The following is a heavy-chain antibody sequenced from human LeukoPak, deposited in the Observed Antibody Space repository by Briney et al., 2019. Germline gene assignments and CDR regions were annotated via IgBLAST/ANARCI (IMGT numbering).Heavy chain of an antibody. J-gene: IGHJ4*02. Sequence: GGSLRLSCAASGFPFSSYTMNWVRQAPGKGLEWLSYIRITTGALYYADSVKGRFTISRDNAKNSLYLQMNNLRAEDTAVYYCVRGKLVYYYDTSGYFDSWGQGTLVTVSS. CDR2: IRITTGAL. CDR3: VRGKLVYYYDTSGYFDS. D-gene: IGHD3-22*01. CDR1: GFPFSSYT. V-gene: IGHV3-48*01.